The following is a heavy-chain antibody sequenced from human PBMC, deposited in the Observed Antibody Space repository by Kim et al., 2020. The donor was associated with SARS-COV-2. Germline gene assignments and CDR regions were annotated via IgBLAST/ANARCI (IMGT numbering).Heavy chain of an antibody. J-gene: IGHJ1*01. CDR3: ATGAPGH. CDR2: INHSGST. Sequence: SETLSLTCAVYGESLSGFQWSWIRQTPGKGLEWIGQINHSGSTKYNPSLKSRVSVSIATSKKQFSLKLSSVTAADTAVYYCATGAPGHWGQGTLVTVSS. V-gene: IGHV4-34*01. CDR1: GESLSGFQ.